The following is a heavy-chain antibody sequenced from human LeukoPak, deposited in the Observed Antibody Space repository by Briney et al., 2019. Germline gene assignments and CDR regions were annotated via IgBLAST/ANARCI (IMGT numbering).Heavy chain of an antibody. V-gene: IGHV3-33*06. CDR3: AKVRQGYSGYPYFDY. D-gene: IGHD5-12*01. J-gene: IGHJ4*02. CDR1: LFTFSSYG. CDR2: IWYDGSNK. Sequence: GGSLRLSCAASLFTFSSYGMHWVRQAPGKGLEWVAVIWYDGSNKYYADSVKGRFTISRDNSKNTLYLQMNSLRAEDTAVYYCAKVRQGYSGYPYFDYWGQGALVTVSS.